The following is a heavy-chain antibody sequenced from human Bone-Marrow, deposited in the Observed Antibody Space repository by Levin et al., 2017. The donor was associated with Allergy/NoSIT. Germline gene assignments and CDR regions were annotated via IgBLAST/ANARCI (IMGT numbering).Heavy chain of an antibody. CDR2: IYPGDSDT. J-gene: IGHJ6*02. CDR1: GYSFTSYW. V-gene: IGHV5-51*01. CDR3: ARYDYYGSGSYSGYYYGMDV. Sequence: GGSLRLSCKGSGYSFTSYWIGWVRQMPGKGLEWMGIIYPGDSDTRYSPSFQGQVTISADKSISTAYLQWSSLKASDTAMYYCARYDYYGSGSYSGYYYGMDVWGQGTTVTVSS. D-gene: IGHD3-10*01.